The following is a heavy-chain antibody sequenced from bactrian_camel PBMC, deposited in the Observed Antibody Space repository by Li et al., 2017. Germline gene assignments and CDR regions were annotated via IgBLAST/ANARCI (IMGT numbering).Heavy chain of an antibody. Sequence: VQLVESGGGSVQAGGSLRLSCAASGAAYSSYCMAWFRQAPGKEREWVATIGPGGGCTNYADAVKGRFTISRDNAKNTMYLQMNRLKPEDTAMYYCAASRLGSTINWRQERRYGYWGQGTQVTVS. V-gene: IGHV3S1*01. D-gene: IGHD4*01. CDR3: AASRLGSTINWRQERRYGY. J-gene: IGHJ4*01. CDR2: IGPGGGCT. CDR1: GAAYSSYC.